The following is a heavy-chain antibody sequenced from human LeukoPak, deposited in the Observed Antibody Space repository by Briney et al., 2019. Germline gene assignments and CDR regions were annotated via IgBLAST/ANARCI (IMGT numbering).Heavy chain of an antibody. Sequence: SETLSLTCTVSGGSITSDYWSWNRQPPGKGLEWSWYIYYSGSTNYNPSLKSRVTISVDTSKEQFSLKLTSVTAADTAMYYCVRQDSNGFFDYWGQGTLVTVSS. CDR2: IYYSGST. CDR1: GGSITSDY. D-gene: IGHD3-22*01. V-gene: IGHV4-59*01. J-gene: IGHJ4*02. CDR3: VRQDSNGFFDY.